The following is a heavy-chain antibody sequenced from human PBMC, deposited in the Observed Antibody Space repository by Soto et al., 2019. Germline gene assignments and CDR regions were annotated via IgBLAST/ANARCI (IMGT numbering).Heavy chain of an antibody. CDR3: ASDTETLGPLANDARDI. D-gene: IGHD3-3*02. J-gene: IGHJ3*02. CDR1: GYTFSAYT. Sequence: QAQLVQSGAEMKKPGASVKVSCKATGYTFSAYTMNWVRQAPGQSLERMGWINAGSGNTKYPQNFQGRVSITRDTSASTVYMELTGLTSEDTAVYYCASDTETLGPLANDARDIWGQGTMVTVAS. CDR2: INAGSGNT. V-gene: IGHV1-3*01.